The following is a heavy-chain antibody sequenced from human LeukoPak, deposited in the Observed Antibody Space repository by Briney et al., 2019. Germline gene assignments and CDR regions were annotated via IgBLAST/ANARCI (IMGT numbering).Heavy chain of an antibody. V-gene: IGHV4-38-2*02. CDR1: GYSISSGYY. CDR2: IYHSGST. CDR3: AREEYYDSS. Sequence: PSETLSLTCAVSGYSISSGYYWGWIRQPPGKGLEWIGSIYHSGSTYYNPSLKSRVTISVDTSKNQFSLKLSSVTAADTAVYYCAREEYYDSSGGQGTLVTVSS. D-gene: IGHD3-22*01. J-gene: IGHJ4*02.